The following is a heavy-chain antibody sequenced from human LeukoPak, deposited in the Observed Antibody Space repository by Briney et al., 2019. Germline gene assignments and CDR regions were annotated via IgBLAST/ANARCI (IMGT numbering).Heavy chain of an antibody. D-gene: IGHD6-13*01. Sequence: GGSLRLSCAASGFTFSSYAMSWVRQAPGKGLEWVSAISSSGGSTYHADSVKGRFTISRDNSKNTLYLQMNSLRAEDTAVYYCAKDMYSSSWYSFDYWGQGTLVTVSS. CDR1: GFTFSSYA. CDR3: AKDMYSSSWYSFDY. V-gene: IGHV3-23*01. J-gene: IGHJ4*02. CDR2: ISSSGGST.